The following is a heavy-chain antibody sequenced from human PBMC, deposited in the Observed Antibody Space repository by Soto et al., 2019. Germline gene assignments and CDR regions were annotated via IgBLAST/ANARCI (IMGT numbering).Heavy chain of an antibody. J-gene: IGHJ4*01. Sequence: HITLRESGPTRVKPTQTLMLTCTVPGFSLTTRPVCVAWIRQPPGKALEWLVVIYWDDDKRYNPSLKSRLTISKDTSKNQVVLTMAYMDPVYTATYFCAHRGDMNGNWGQSYLDHWGHGTLVNVSS. CDR1: GFSLTTRPVC. V-gene: IGHV2-5*02. CDR3: AHRGDMNGNWGQSYLDH. D-gene: IGHD7-27*01. CDR2: IYWDDDK.